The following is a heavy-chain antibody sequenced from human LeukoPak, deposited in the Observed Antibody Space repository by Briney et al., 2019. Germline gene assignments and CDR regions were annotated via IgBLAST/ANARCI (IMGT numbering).Heavy chain of an antibody. CDR3: ARDRKYQLLSGYYYYYMDV. J-gene: IGHJ6*03. V-gene: IGHV4-39*07. D-gene: IGHD2-2*01. Sequence: SETLSLTCTVSGGSISSSSYYWGWIRQPPGKGLEWIGSIYYSGSTYYNPSLKSRVTISVDTSKNQFSLKLSSVTAADTAVYYCARDRKYQLLSGYYYYYMDVWGKGTTVTVSS. CDR1: GGSISSSSYY. CDR2: IYYSGST.